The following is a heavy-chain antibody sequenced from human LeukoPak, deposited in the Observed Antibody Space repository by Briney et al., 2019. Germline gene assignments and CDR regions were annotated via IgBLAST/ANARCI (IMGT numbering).Heavy chain of an antibody. V-gene: IGHV3-33*01. D-gene: IGHD2-2*02. Sequence: TGGSLRLSCAASGFTFSSYGMHWVRQAPGKGLEWVAVIWYDGSNKYYADSVKGRFTISRDNSKNTLYLQMNSLRAEDTAVYYCASPKRGYCSSTSCYTTDYWGQGTLVTVSS. CDR3: ASPKRGYCSSTSCYTTDY. CDR1: GFTFSSYG. J-gene: IGHJ4*02. CDR2: IWYDGSNK.